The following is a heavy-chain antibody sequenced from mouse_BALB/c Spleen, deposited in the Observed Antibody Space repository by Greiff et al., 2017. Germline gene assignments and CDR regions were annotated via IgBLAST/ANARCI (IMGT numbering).Heavy chain of an antibody. V-gene: IGHV1-20*02. J-gene: IGHJ4*01. CDR3: ARGYYVDY. CDR2: INPYNGDT. D-gene: IGHD2-3*01. CDR1: GYSFTGYF. Sequence: VQLQQSGPELVKPGASVKISCKASGYSFTGYFMNWVMQSHGKSLEWIGRINPYNGDTFYNQKFKGKATLTVDKSSSTAHMELRALASEDSAVFYSARGYYVDYWGQGTSVTVSS.